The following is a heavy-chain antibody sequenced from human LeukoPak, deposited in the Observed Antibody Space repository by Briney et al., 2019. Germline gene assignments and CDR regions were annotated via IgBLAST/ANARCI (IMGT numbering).Heavy chain of an antibody. J-gene: IGHJ4*02. CDR2: ISYDGSNK. CDR1: GFTFSSYA. CDR3: ARTYTVTTLMSRFPLDY. V-gene: IGHV3-30*04. Sequence: PGGSLRLSCAASGFTFSSYAMHWVRQAPGKGLEWVAVISYDGSNKYYADSVKGRFTISRDNSKNTLYLQMNSLRAEDTAVYYCARTYTVTTLMSRFPLDYWGQGTLVTVSS. D-gene: IGHD4-11*01.